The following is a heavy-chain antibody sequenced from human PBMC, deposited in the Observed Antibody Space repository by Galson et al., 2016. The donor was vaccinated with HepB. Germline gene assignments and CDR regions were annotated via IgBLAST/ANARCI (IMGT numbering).Heavy chain of an antibody. Sequence: SETLSLTCTVSGGSTSSRGYYWGWIRQPPGKGLEWIGSVYYSGTTYYNPSLESRVTISVDTSWNQFSLRLSSVTAADTAVYYCASREAGHQHFDPWGQGTLVAVSS. J-gene: IGHJ5*02. CDR3: ASREAGHQHFDP. CDR1: GGSTSSRGYY. D-gene: IGHD6-19*01. CDR2: VYYSGTT. V-gene: IGHV4-39*01.